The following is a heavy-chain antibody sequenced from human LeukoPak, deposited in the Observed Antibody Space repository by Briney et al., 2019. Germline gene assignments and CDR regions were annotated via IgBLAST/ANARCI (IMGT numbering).Heavy chain of an antibody. CDR3: ARDGRGFDY. V-gene: IGHV3-7*01. CDR1: GFSLSTYW. J-gene: IGHJ4*02. CDR2: IKQDGSGK. Sequence: GGSLRLSCAASGFSLSTYWMSWVRQAPGKGLEWVANIKQDGSGKYYVDSVKGRFTISRDNAKNSLYLQMNSLRAEDTAVYYCARDGRGFDYWGQGTLVTVSS. D-gene: IGHD2-15*01.